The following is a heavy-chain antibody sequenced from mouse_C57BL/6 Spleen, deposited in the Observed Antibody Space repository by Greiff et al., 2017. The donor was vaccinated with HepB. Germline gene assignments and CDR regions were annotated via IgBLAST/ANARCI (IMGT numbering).Heavy chain of an antibody. CDR3: TRYYDYAYYFDY. V-gene: IGHV1-15*01. J-gene: IGHJ2*01. CDR2: IDPETGGT. D-gene: IGHD2-4*01. Sequence: QVQLKESGAELVRPGASVTLSCKASGYTFTDYEMHWVKQTPVHGLEWIGAIDPETGGTAYNQKFKGKAILTADKSSSTAYMELRSLTSEDSAVYYCTRYYDYAYYFDYWGQGTTLTVSS. CDR1: GYTFTDYE.